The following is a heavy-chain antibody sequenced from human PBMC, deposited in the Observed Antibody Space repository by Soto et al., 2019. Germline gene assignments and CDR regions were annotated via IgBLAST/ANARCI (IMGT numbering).Heavy chain of an antibody. V-gene: IGHV1-2*02. CDR3: ARAGDNGDRFFDA. CDR1: GYTFTGYY. Sequence: GASVKVSCKASGYTFTGYYMHWVRQAPGQGPEWMGWINPNSGNTKYAQSFQGRVTMTRDTSTSTAYMELTWLRSDDAAIYYCARAGDNGDRFFDAWGQGTLVTVS. D-gene: IGHD7-27*01. CDR2: INPNSGNT. J-gene: IGHJ4*02.